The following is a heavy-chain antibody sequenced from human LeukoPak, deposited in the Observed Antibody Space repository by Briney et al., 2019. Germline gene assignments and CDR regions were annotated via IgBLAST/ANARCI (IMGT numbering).Heavy chain of an antibody. V-gene: IGHV3-21*01. CDR2: ISSSSGFI. Sequence: MTGGSLRLSCAASGFTFSRYSMNWVRQAPGKGLEWVSSISSSSGFIYYADSVKGRFTISRDNAKNSLYLQMNSLRAEDTAVYYCARDSHCSSTSCYVDYWGQGTLVTVSS. CDR3: ARDSHCSSTSCYVDY. CDR1: GFTFSRYS. J-gene: IGHJ4*02. D-gene: IGHD2-2*01.